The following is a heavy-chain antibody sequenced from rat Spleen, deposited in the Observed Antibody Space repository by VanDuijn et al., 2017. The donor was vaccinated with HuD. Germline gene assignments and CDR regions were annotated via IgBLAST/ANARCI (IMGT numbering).Heavy chain of an antibody. CDR2: ISYDGSST. V-gene: IGHV5-29*01. D-gene: IGHD1-11*01. CDR3: ARHRYGGYPYWYFDF. CDR1: GFTFSDYY. Sequence: EVQLVESDGGLVQPGRSLKLSCAASGFTFSDYYMAWVCQAPTKGLEWVATISYDGSSTYYRDSVKGRFTISRDNAKSTLYLQMDSLRSEDTATYYCARHRYGGYPYWYFDFWGPGTMVTVSS. J-gene: IGHJ1*01.